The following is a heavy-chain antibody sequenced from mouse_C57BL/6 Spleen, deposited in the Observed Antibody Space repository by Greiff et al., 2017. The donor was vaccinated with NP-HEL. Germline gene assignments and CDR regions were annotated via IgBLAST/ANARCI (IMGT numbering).Heavy chain of an antibody. D-gene: IGHD1-1*01. V-gene: IGHV5-4*01. Sequence: VVESGGGLVKPGGSLKLSCAASGFTFSSYAMSWVRQTPEKRLEWVATISDGGSYTYYPDNVKGRFTISRDNAKNNLYLQMSHLKSEDTAMYYCARGAFHYYGSSPAWFAYWGQGTLVTVSA. CDR1: GFTFSSYA. CDR2: ISDGGSYT. J-gene: IGHJ3*01. CDR3: ARGAFHYYGSSPAWFAY.